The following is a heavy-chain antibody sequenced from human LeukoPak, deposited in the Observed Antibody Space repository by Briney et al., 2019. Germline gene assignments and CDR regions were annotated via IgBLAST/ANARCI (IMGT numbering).Heavy chain of an antibody. J-gene: IGHJ4*02. V-gene: IGHV3-64*02. CDR2: ISNKGDRT. D-gene: IGHD6-13*01. CDR3: ARGAAAGTEDY. Sequence: GGSLRLSCAASGFTFSSYVMHWVRQAPGKGLEYVSAISNKGDRTYYADSVKDRFTISRDNSKNTLYLQMGSLRAEDMAVYYCARGAAAGTEDYWGQGTLVTVAS. CDR1: GFTFSSYV.